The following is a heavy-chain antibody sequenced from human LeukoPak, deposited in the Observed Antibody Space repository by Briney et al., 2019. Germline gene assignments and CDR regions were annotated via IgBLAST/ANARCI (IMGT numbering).Heavy chain of an antibody. V-gene: IGHV3-30*03. CDR1: GFTFSSYD. Sequence: GRSLRLSCAASGFTFSSYDMHWVRQAPGKGLEWVTVISYDGSNKYYADSVKGRFTISRDNSKNTLYLQMNSLRAEDTAVYYCARRPIKYYYYGMDVWGQGTTVTVSS. CDR3: ARRPIKYYYYGMDV. CDR2: ISYDGSNK. J-gene: IGHJ6*02.